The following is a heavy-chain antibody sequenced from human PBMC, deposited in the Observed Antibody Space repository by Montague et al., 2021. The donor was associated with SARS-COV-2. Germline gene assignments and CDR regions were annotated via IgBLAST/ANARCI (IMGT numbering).Heavy chain of an antibody. CDR2: INQSGRT. D-gene: IGHD3-3*01. Sequence: SETLSLTCAVYGGSFSGYYWSWIRQPPEKGLEWIGEINQSGRTNNNPSLKSQVIISVDTSKNQFSLKLSSVTAADTAVYYCATLPSSITIFGVVQGYYFDDWGQGTLVTVSS. J-gene: IGHJ4*02. V-gene: IGHV4-34*01. CDR3: ATLPSSITIFGVVQGYYFDD. CDR1: GGSFSGYY.